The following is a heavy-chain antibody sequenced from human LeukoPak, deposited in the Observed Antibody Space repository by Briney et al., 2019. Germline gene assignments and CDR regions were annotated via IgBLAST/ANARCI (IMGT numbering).Heavy chain of an antibody. CDR3: ARDRNRFDIFDY. V-gene: IGHV3-33*01. CDR2: IWYDGSNK. Sequence: GGSLRLSCAASGFTFSSYGMHWVRQAPGKGLEWVAVIWYDGSNKYYADSVKGRFTISRDNSKNTLYLQMNSLRAEDTAVYYCARDRNRFDIFDYWGQGTLVTVSS. CDR1: GFTFSSYG. D-gene: IGHD3-9*01. J-gene: IGHJ4*02.